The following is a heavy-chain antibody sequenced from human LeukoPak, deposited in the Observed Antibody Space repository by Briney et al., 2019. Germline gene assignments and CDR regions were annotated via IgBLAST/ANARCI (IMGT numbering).Heavy chain of an antibody. CDR2: IWYDGSNK. Sequence: LGGSLRLSCAASGFTFSSYGMHWVRQAPGKGLEWVAVIWYDGSNKYYADSVKGRFTISRDNSKNTLYLQMNSLRAEDTAVYYCARDIAVVRNYYYYYGMDVWGQGTTVTVSS. CDR3: ARDIAVVRNYYYYYGMDV. CDR1: GFTFSSYG. D-gene: IGHD6-19*01. J-gene: IGHJ6*02. V-gene: IGHV3-33*01.